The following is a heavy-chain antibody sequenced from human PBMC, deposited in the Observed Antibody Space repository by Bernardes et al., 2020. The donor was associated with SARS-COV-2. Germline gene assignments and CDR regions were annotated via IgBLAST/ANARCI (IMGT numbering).Heavy chain of an antibody. J-gene: IGHJ4*02. CDR3: AEGGYGYGS. D-gene: IGHD5-18*01. CDR2: IKEDGRVQ. V-gene: IGHV3-7*01. Sequence: GGSLRLSCAVFGFIFSSYWMSWVRQAPGKGLVRVANIKEDGRVQNYVDFVKGRFSLFRDNVKNALYPQMNSLRAEDTAVYYCAEGGYGYGSRGRGTLVTDSS. CDR1: GFIFSSYW.